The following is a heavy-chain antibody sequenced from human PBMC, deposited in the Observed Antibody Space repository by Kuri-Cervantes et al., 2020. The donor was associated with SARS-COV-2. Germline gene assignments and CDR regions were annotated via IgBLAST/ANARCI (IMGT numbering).Heavy chain of an antibody. Sequence: SGPTLVKPTQTLTLTCTFSGFSLSTSGVGVGWIRQPPGKALEWLALIYWDDDKRYGPSLKSRLTITKDTSKNHVVLPMTNMDPVDTATYYCARISTIFGVLWAFDIWGQGTMVTVSS. V-gene: IGHV2-5*05. CDR3: ARISTIFGVLWAFDI. D-gene: IGHD3-3*01. CDR1: GFSLSTSGVG. J-gene: IGHJ3*02. CDR2: IYWDDDK.